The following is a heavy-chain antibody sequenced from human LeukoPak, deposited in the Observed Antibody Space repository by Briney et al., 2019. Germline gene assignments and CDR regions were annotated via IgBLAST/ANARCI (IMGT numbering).Heavy chain of an antibody. CDR1: GFTFSSYG. V-gene: IGHV3-23*01. D-gene: IGHD6-19*01. CDR2: ISGSGGST. CDR3: AKDHRTAVPGTDFDY. J-gene: IGHJ4*02. Sequence: PGGSLRLSCAASGFTFSSYGMSWVRQAPGKGLEWVSGISGSGGSTYYADSVKSRFTISRDNSKNTLFLQVNSLRAEDTAMYYCAKDHRTAVPGTDFDYWGQGTLVTVSS.